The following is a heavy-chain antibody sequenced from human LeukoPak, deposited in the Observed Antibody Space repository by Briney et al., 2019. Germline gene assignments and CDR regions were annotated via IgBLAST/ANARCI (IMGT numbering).Heavy chain of an antibody. J-gene: IGHJ6*02. CDR1: GFTFSSYS. V-gene: IGHV3-48*01. D-gene: IGHD4-17*01. Sequence: GGSLRLSCAASGFTFSSYSMNWVRQAPGKGLEWVSYISSSSSTIYYADSVKGRFTISRDNAKNSLYLQMNSLRAEDTAVYYCARDHDYGDYLYYYGMDVWGQGTTVTVSS. CDR2: ISSSSSTI. CDR3: ARDHDYGDYLYYYGMDV.